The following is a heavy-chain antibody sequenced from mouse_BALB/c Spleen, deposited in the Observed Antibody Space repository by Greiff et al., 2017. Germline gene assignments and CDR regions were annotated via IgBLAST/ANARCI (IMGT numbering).Heavy chain of an antibody. CDR3: ARKGKYGNPYYAMDY. CDR2: ISNLAYSI. J-gene: IGHJ4*01. V-gene: IGHV5-15*02. CDR1: GFTFSDYG. D-gene: IGHD2-10*02. Sequence: EVMLVESGGGLVQPGGSRKLSCAASGFTFSDYGMAWVRQAPGKGPEWVAFISNLAYSIYYADTVTGRFTISRENAKNTLYLEMSSLRSEDTAMYYCARKGKYGNPYYAMDYWGQGTSVTVAS.